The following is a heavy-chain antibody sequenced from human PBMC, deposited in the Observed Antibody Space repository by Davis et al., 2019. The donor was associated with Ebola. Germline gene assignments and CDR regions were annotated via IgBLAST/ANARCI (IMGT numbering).Heavy chain of an antibody. J-gene: IGHJ6*02. CDR1: GYKFTSYW. D-gene: IGHD6-19*01. V-gene: IGHV5-51*01. CDR3: ARRVVSGWRIGWGGMDV. CDR2: IYPGDSDT. Sequence: PGGSLRLSCKGSGYKFTSYWIGWVRQLPGKGLEWMGIIYPGDSDTRYSPSLQGQVTISADKSISTAYLQWSSLKASDTAMYYCARRVVSGWRIGWGGMDVWGQGTTVTVSS.